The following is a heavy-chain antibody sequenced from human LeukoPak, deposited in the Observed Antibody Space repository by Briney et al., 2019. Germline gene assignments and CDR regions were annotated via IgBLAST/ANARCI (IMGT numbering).Heavy chain of an antibody. CDR2: IIPIFGTA. CDR3: ARDRDDYLSVNWFDP. J-gene: IGHJ5*02. CDR1: GGTFSSYA. Sequence: SVKVSCKASGGTFSSYAISWVRQAPGQGLEWMGRIIPIFGTANYAQMFQGRVTITTDESTSTAYMELSSLRSEDTAVYYCARDRDDYLSVNWFDPWGQGTLVTVSS. D-gene: IGHD4-11*01. V-gene: IGHV1-69*05.